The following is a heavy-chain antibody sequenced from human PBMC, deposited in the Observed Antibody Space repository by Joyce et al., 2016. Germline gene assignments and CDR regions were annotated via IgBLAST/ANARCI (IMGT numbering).Heavy chain of an antibody. CDR3: ARSSYTNGIFDY. V-gene: IGHV3-21*01. J-gene: IGHJ4*02. Sequence: EVQLVESGGGLVKPGGSLRLSCAASGFTFSSYSMSWVRQGPGKGLEGVSSLSSSSSYIKDTDSVKGRFTISRDNAKNSLYLQMNSLRVEDTAVYYCARSSYTNGIFDYWGQGTLVTVSS. D-gene: IGHD2-8*01. CDR1: GFTFSSYS. CDR2: LSSSSSYI.